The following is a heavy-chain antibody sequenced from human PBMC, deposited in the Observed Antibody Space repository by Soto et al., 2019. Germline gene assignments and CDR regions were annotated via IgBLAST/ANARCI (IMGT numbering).Heavy chain of an antibody. CDR3: VRDPLWAFDY. CDR2: NSPAGNSV. V-gene: IGHV3-48*02. CDR1: GFTFSSYS. D-gene: IGHD3-16*01. J-gene: IGHJ4*02. Sequence: EVQLVESGGGLAQPGGSLRLSCVASGFTFSSYSINWIRQAPGKGPEWVSWNSPAGNSVDYTDSVKGRFTISRDNAENSLYLEMNSLRDEDTAVYYCVRDPLWAFDYWGQGTLVTVSS.